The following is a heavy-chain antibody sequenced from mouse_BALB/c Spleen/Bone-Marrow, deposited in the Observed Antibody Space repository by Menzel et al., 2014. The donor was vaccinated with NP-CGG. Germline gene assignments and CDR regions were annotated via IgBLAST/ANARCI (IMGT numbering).Heavy chain of an antibody. Sequence: VQLQQSGPELVKPGASMKISCKASGYSFTGYTMNWVKQSHGKNLEWIGLINPYNGGTSYSQKFRGKATLTVDKSSSTAYMELLSLTSEDSAVYYCARRDYRYDEGVDYWGQGTSVTVSS. CDR2: INPYNGGT. V-gene: IGHV1-18*01. J-gene: IGHJ4*01. D-gene: IGHD2-14*01. CDR3: ARRDYRYDEGVDY. CDR1: GYSFTGYT.